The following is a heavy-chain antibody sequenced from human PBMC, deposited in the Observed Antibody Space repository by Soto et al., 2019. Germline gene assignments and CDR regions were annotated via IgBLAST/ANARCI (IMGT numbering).Heavy chain of an antibody. CDR3: AKETGHRGRYDY. CDR2: ISGSGDNT. D-gene: IGHD1-26*01. Sequence: EVQLLESGGGLVQPGGSLRLSCAASAFTFRNYGMNWVRKAPGKGLEWVSAISGSGDNTYYADSVKGRFTISRDNSKNVQYLQMSRLRAEETAVYYCAKETGHRGRYDYWGQGTLVTVSS. CDR1: AFTFRNYG. V-gene: IGHV3-23*01. J-gene: IGHJ4*02.